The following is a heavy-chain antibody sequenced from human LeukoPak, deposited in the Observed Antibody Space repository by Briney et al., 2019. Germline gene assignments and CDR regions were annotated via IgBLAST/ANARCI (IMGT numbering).Heavy chain of an antibody. Sequence: GGSLRLSCAASGFTFSSYDMSWVRQAPGKGLEWVSSIALSGGSTFYADSVKGRFTISRDNSKNTLYLQMNSLGAEDTAVYYCAKRGNPAVGHHYLDVWGEGTTVSVSS. D-gene: IGHD2-2*01. CDR3: AKRGNPAVGHHYLDV. J-gene: IGHJ6*03. CDR1: GFTFSSYD. V-gene: IGHV3-23*01. CDR2: IALSGGST.